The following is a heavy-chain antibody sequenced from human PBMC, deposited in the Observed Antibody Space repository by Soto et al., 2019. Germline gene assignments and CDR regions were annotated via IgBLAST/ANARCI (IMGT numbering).Heavy chain of an antibody. J-gene: IGHJ5*02. CDR3: ARDGDPGYSFWSGPLGGGRFDP. D-gene: IGHD3-3*01. Sequence: QVQLVQSGAEVKEPGSSVNVSCKTSGATFGNTAVTWVRQAPGQGLEWIGGIVPLFGTANYAQKFRGRVTITTDESRSTAYMELTSLRTDDTAVYYCARDGDPGYSFWSGPLGGGRFDPWGQGTLVTVSS. CDR1: GATFGNTA. V-gene: IGHV1-69*05. CDR2: IVPLFGTA.